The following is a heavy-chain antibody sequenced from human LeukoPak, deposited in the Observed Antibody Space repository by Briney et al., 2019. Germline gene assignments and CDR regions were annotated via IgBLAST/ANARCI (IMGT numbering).Heavy chain of an antibody. V-gene: IGHV3-9*01. J-gene: IGHJ4*02. CDR2: LSRNSGSI. CDR3: ARIAATFEY. CDR1: RFTFDDYA. D-gene: IGHD6-13*01. Sequence: PGGSLRLSRAASRFTFDDYAMHWVRQAPRKGLEWVLGLSRNSGSIGYAASLKGRLTIPGNNTKKSVYLQMNSLRAEDTALYTCARIAATFEYWGQGTLVTV.